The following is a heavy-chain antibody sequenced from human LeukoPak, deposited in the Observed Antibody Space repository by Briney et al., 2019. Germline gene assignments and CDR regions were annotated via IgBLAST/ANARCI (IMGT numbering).Heavy chain of an antibody. CDR1: GYTFTGYY. Sequence: ASVKVSCKASGYTFTGYYMHWVRQAPGQGLEWMGWINPNSGGTNYAQKFQGRVTMTRDTSISTAYMELSRLRSDDTAVYYCARDLYLLGPESLENWFDPWGQGTLVTVSS. V-gene: IGHV1-2*02. D-gene: IGHD2-15*01. J-gene: IGHJ5*02. CDR2: INPNSGGT. CDR3: ARDLYLLGPESLENWFDP.